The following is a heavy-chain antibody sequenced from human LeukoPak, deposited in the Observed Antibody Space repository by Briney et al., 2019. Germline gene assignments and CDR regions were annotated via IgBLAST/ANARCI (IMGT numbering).Heavy chain of an antibody. Sequence: PGRSLRLSCAASGFTFSSYAMHWVRQAPGKGLEWVAVISYDGSNKYYADSVKGRFTISRDNSKNTLYLQMNSLRVEDTAVYYCARPSHPKTNGWYYFFGMDVWGQGTTVTVSS. CDR2: ISYDGSNK. CDR3: ARPSHPKTNGWYYFFGMDV. J-gene: IGHJ6*02. V-gene: IGHV3-30*04. CDR1: GFTFSSYA. D-gene: IGHD6-19*01.